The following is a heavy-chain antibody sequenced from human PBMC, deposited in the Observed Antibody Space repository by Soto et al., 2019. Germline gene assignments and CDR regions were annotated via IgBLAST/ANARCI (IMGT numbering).Heavy chain of an antibody. CDR2: ISGSGGST. D-gene: IGHD1-20*01. J-gene: IGHJ4*02. CDR1: GFTISSYA. V-gene: IGHV3-23*01. CDR3: ATLGLTGTRYYLDY. Sequence: GGSLRLSCAASGFTISSYAMSWVRQAPGEGLEWGSAISGSGGSTYYADSVKGRFTISRDNSKNTLYLQMNSLRAEDTAVYYCATLGLTGTRYYLDYWGQGTLVTVSS.